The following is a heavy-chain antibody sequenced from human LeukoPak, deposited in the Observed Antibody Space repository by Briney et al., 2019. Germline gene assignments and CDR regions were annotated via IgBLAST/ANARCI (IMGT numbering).Heavy chain of an antibody. CDR3: ARDGVGLRFLEWLSRSYYYYGMDV. CDR2: IWYDGSNK. V-gene: IGHV3-33*01. CDR1: GFTFSSYG. D-gene: IGHD3-3*01. Sequence: GRSLRLSCAASGFTFSSYGMHWVRQAPGKGLEWVAVIWYDGSNKYYADSVKGRFTISRDNSKNTLYLQMNSLRAEDTAVYYCARDGVGLRFLEWLSRSYYYYGMDVWGHGTTVTVSS. J-gene: IGHJ6*02.